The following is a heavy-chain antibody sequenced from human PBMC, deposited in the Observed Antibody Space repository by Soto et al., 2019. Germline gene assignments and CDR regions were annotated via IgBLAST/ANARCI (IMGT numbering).Heavy chain of an antibody. CDR3: ARLNGYCISTNCHGYYGMDV. V-gene: IGHV4-39*01. D-gene: IGHD2-2*01. CDR2: IYSSENT. Sequence: SETLSLTCTVSGCSVSISSYSWCWILQPPGKGLEWIGTIYSSENTYYNPSLMSRVTISVDTSKNQFSLKLSSVTAADTAVYYCARLNGYCISTNCHGYYGMDVWGQGTTVTVSS. CDR1: GCSVSISSYS. J-gene: IGHJ6*02.